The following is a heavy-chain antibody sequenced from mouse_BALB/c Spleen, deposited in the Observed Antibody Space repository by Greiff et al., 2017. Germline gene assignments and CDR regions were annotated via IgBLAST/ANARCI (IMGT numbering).Heavy chain of an antibody. CDR2: ISSGGST. D-gene: IGHD4-1*01. V-gene: IGHV5-6-5*01. CDR3: ARNWDWFAY. J-gene: IGHJ3*01. CDR1: GFTFSSYA. Sequence: EVMLVESGGGLVQPGGSRKLSCAASGFTFSSYAMSWVRQTPEKRLEWVASISSGGSTYYPDSVKGRFTISRDNARNILYLQMSSLRSEDTAMYYCARNWDWFAYWGQGTLVTVSA.